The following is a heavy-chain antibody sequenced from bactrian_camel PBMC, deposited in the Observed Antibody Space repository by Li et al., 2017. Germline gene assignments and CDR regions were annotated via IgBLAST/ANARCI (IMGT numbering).Heavy chain of an antibody. Sequence: HVQLVESGGGSVQAGGSLRLSCAASGYTVSSTRMGWFRQAPGKEREGVAAIYTAGAGSTHYAASVRGRFAIAQNVANNTLYLQMNSLKPEDSAVYYCAAQDRPGAWFNEYNYWGQGTQVTVS. CDR1: GYTVSSTR. CDR3: AAQDRPGAWFNEYNY. D-gene: IGHD3*01. V-gene: IGHV3S54*01. CDR2: IYTAGAGST. J-gene: IGHJ4*01.